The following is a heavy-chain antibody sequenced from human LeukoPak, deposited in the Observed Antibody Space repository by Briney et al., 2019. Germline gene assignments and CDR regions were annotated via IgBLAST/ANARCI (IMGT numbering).Heavy chain of an antibody. V-gene: IGHV1-69*06. CDR3: ARGTGANGDAFDI. Sequence: SVRVSCKASGGTFSSYAISWVRQAPGQGLEWMGGIIPIFGTANYAQKFQGRVTITADKSTSTAYMELSSLRSEDTAVYYCARGTGANGDAFDIWGQGTMVTVSS. J-gene: IGHJ3*02. CDR2: IIPIFGTA. CDR1: GGTFSSYA. D-gene: IGHD7-27*01.